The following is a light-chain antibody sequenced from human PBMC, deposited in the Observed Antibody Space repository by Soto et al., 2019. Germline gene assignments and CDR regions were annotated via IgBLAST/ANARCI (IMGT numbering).Light chain of an antibody. CDR1: QSVRSY. CDR2: DAS. CDR3: QQRSNWLMYT. V-gene: IGKV3-11*01. Sequence: EIVLTQSPATLSLSPGERATLSCRASQSVRSYLAWYQQKPGQAPRLLIYDASNRATGIPARFSGSGSGTDFPLTISSLEPEDFAVYYCQQRSNWLMYTFGQGSKLEIK. J-gene: IGKJ2*01.